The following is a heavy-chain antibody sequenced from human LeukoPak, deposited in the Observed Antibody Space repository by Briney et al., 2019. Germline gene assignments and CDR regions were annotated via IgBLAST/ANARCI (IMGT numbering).Heavy chain of an antibody. J-gene: IGHJ5*02. V-gene: IGHV4-31*03. Sequence: SETLSLTCTVSGGSISSGGYYWSWIRQHPGKGLEWIGYIYYSGSTYYNPSLKSRATISVDTSKNQFSLKLSSVTAADTAVYYCAREAQGGYCSGGSCPHKYNWFDPWGQGTLVTVSS. CDR1: GGSISSGGYY. CDR3: AREAQGGYCSGGSCPHKYNWFDP. CDR2: IYYSGST. D-gene: IGHD2-15*01.